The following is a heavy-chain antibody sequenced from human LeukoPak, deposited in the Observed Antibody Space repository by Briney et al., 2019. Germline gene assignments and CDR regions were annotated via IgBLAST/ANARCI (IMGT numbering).Heavy chain of an antibody. CDR2: LSFDGTNA. D-gene: IGHD3-10*02. CDR1: GFTFSSYS. V-gene: IGHV3-33*05. J-gene: IGHJ6*04. CDR3: AELGITMIGGV. Sequence: GGSLRLSCVAPGFTFSSYSMQWVRQTPGKGLEWVGILSFDGTNAYYGESVKGRFTISRDNAKNSLYLQMNSLRAEDTAVYYCAELGITMIGGVWGKGTTVTISS.